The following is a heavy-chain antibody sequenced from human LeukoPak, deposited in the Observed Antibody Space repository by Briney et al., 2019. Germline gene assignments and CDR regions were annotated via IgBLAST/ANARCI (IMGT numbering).Heavy chain of an antibody. Sequence: ASVKVSCKASGYTFTGYYMHWVRQAPGQGLEWMGWINPNSGGTNYAQKFQGWVTMTRDTFISTAYMELSRLRSDDTAVYYCARAGSPGWNFWSGYDYYGMDVWGQGTTVTVSS. D-gene: IGHD3-3*01. J-gene: IGHJ6*02. CDR1: GYTFTGYY. CDR2: INPNSGGT. CDR3: ARAGSPGWNFWSGYDYYGMDV. V-gene: IGHV1-2*04.